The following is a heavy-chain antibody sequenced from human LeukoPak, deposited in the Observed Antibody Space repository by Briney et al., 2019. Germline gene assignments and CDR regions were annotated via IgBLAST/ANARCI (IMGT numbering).Heavy chain of an antibody. Sequence: RPSETLSLTCAVYGGSFSGYYWSWIRQPPGKGLEWIGEINHSGSTNYNPSLKSRVTISVDTSKNQFSLKLGSVTAADTAVYYCATVRPSSGYYRNFDYWGQGTLVTVSS. J-gene: IGHJ4*02. D-gene: IGHD3-22*01. CDR1: GGSFSGYY. CDR2: INHSGST. V-gene: IGHV4-34*01. CDR3: ATVRPSSGYYRNFDY.